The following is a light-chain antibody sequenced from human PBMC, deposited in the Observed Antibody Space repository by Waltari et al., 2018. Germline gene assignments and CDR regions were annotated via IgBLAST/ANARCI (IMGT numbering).Light chain of an antibody. V-gene: IGLV1-47*02. CDR2: SDD. CDR1: SSNIGRNY. CDR3: ATWDDSLGGYVV. J-gene: IGLJ2*01. Sequence: SVLTQPPAASGTPGQRVTISCSGSSSNIGRNYVYWYQKVPGTAPTLLIYSDDQRPSGVPDRFSVSKSGTSASLAISGLRSEDEAEYYCATWDDSLGGYVVFGGGTKLTVL.